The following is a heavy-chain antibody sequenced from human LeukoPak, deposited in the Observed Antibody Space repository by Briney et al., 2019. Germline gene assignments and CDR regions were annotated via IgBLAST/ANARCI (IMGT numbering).Heavy chain of an antibody. J-gene: IGHJ5*02. Sequence: PSEALSLTCTVSGGSISSDYWSWIRQPPGKRLEWIGYIPYSGRTYYNLSLRSRVTISVDTSKNHFSLNLSSVTAADTAVYYCARGQSEKYCSSTSCYPPSDNWFDPWGQGTLVTVSP. CDR3: ARGQSEKYCSSTSCYPPSDNWFDP. D-gene: IGHD2-2*01. CDR1: GGSISSDY. CDR2: IPYSGRT. V-gene: IGHV4-59*08.